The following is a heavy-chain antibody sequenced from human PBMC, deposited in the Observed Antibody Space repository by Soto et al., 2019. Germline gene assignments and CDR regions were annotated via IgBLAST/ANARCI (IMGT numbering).Heavy chain of an antibody. CDR3: AHWYYYDSSGYYRYYFDY. D-gene: IGHD3-22*01. Sequence: GPTLVNPTQTLTLTCTFSGFSLSTSGVGVGWIRQPPGKALEWLALIYWDDDKRYSPSLKSRLTITKDTSKNQVVLTMTNMDPVDTATYYCAHWYYYDSSGYYRYYFDYWGQGTLVTVSS. V-gene: IGHV2-5*02. J-gene: IGHJ4*02. CDR2: IYWDDDK. CDR1: GFSLSTSGVG.